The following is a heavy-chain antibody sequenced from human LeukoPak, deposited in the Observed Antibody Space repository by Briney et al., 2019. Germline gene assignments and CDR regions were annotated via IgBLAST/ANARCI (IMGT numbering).Heavy chain of an antibody. CDR1: GFTFSSYW. V-gene: IGHV3-7*03. CDR2: IKQDGSEK. CDR3: ARIVGAFGGGPDNWFDP. Sequence: GGSLRLSCAASGFTFSSYWMSWVRQAPGKGLEWVANIKQDGSEKYYVDSVKGRFTISRDNAKNSLYLQMNSLRADDTAVYYCARIVGAFGGGPDNWFDPWGHGTLVTVSS. D-gene: IGHD1-26*01. J-gene: IGHJ5*02.